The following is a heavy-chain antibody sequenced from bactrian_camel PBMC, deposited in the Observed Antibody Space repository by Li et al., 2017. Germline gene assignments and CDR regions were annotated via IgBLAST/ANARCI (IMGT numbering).Heavy chain of an antibody. Sequence: VQLVESGGGLVQFGGSLRLSCAASGYTAKTCSWNWYRQFQGKGRELVSSLYANGGTYYHDSVKGRFTFAQANVENTNAVTLEMNSLKSEDTALYYCVTGYTTPWGFSYWGQGTQVTVS. CDR3: VTGYTTPWGFSY. D-gene: IGHD3*01. CDR1: GYTAKTCS. CDR2: LYANGGT. J-gene: IGHJ6*01. V-gene: IGHV3S9*01.